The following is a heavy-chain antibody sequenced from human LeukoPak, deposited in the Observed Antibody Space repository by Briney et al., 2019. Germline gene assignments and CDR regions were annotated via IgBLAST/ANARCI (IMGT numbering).Heavy chain of an antibody. V-gene: IGHV5-51*01. J-gene: IGHJ6*02. CDR2: IYPGDSDT. CDR1: GYSFTSYW. CDR3: ARPVFEYDYYYGMDV. Sequence: GESLKISCQGSGYSFTSYWIGWVRQMPGKGLEWMGIIYPGDSDTRYSPSFQGQVTISADKSISTAYLQWSSLKASDTAMYYCARPVFEYDYYYGMDVWGQGTTVTVSS. D-gene: IGHD6-6*01.